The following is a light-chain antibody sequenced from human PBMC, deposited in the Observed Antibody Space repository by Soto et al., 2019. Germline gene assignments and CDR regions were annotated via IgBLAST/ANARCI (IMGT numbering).Light chain of an antibody. J-gene: IGLJ2*01. V-gene: IGLV1-40*01. CDR2: ANN. CDR1: MSNIGAGYD. CDR3: QSYGSRGVV. Sequence: QAVVTQPPSVSGAPGQRVTISCTGSMSNIGAGYDVHWYQQLPGTAPKLLISANNNRPSGVPDRFSGSKSGTSASLAITGLQADDEADYYCQSYGSRGVVFGGGTKLTVL.